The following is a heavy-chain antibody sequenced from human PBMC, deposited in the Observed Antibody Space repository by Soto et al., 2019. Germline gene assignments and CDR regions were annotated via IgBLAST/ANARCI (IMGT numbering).Heavy chain of an antibody. D-gene: IGHD2-21*02. V-gene: IGHV1-46*01. J-gene: IGHJ4*02. Sequence: QVQLMQSGAEVKKPGASVKVSCKASGDTFTEYYIHWVRQAPGQGLEWMGTVNPSGGHTTYAQHFRRRVTMHRDTSTSTLSMALTSLPSEDTAVYYCARGGHVVVVTAALDYWGQGTLVTVSS. CDR3: ARGGHVVVVTAALDY. CDR2: VNPSGGHT. CDR1: GDTFTEYY.